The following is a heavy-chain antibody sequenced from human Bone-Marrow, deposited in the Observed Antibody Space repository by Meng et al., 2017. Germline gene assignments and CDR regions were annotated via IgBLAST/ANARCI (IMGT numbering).Heavy chain of an antibody. Sequence: QVQLVPSGAEVKKPGASVKVYCKAFGYTFTSSAIHWVRQAPGQSLEWMGWITPGSGNTKYSQKFQGRVTITRDTSASTAYMELSTLRSEDTAVYYCARDFTSGSSGDPWGQGTLVTVSS. CDR2: ITPGSGNT. CDR3: ARDFTSGSSGDP. V-gene: IGHV1-3*01. J-gene: IGHJ5*02. CDR1: GYTFTSSA. D-gene: IGHD6-19*01.